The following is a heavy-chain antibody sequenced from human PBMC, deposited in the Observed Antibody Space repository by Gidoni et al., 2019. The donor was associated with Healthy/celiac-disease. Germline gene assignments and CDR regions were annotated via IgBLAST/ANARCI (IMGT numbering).Heavy chain of an antibody. CDR2: ISYDGSNK. J-gene: IGHJ6*02. Sequence: QVQLVESGGGVVQPGRSLRLSCAASGFTFSSSGMHWVRQAPGKGLEWVAVISYDGSNKYYADSVKGRFTISRDNSKNTLYLQMNSLRAEDTAVYYCAKDLRSGWDYYYYGMDVWGQGTTVTVSS. D-gene: IGHD6-19*01. CDR1: GFTFSSSG. V-gene: IGHV3-30*18. CDR3: AKDLRSGWDYYYYGMDV.